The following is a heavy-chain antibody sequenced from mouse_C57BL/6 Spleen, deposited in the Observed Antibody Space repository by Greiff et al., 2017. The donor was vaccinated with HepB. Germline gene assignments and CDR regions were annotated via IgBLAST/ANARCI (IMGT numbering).Heavy chain of an antibody. D-gene: IGHD1-1*02. CDR2: INPSSGYT. CDR3: TRSYYFAY. V-gene: IGHV1-4*01. Sequence: VKLQESGAELARPGASVKMSCKASGYTFTSYTMHWVKQRPGQGLEWIGYINPSSGYTKYNQKFKDKATMTADKSSSTAYMQLSSLTSEDSAVYYSTRSYYFAYWGQGTLVTVSA. J-gene: IGHJ3*01. CDR1: GYTFTSYT.